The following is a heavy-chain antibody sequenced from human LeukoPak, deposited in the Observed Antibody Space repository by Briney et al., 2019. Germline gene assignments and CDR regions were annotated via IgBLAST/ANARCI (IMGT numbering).Heavy chain of an antibody. CDR3: ARDRSECSGGSCYSGGFDY. CDR1: GFPVSSNN. D-gene: IGHD2-15*01. Sequence: TGGSLRLSCAASGFPVSSNNMSWVRQAPGKGLEWVSVIYSGGSTYYADSVKGRFTISRDNSKNTLYLQMNSLRAEDTAVYYCARDRSECSGGSCYSGGFDYWGQGTLVTVSS. J-gene: IGHJ4*02. V-gene: IGHV3-53*01. CDR2: IYSGGST.